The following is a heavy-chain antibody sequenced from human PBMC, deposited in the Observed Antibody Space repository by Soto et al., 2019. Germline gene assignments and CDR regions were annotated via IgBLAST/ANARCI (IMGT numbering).Heavy chain of an antibody. V-gene: IGHV3-23*01. Sequence: GGSLRLSCAASGFTFSSYAMSWVRQAPGKGLEWVSAISGSGGSTYYADSVKGRFTISRDNSKNTLYLQMNSLRAEDTAVYYCAKALQYRTTVTTPVYYGMDVWGQGTTVTVSS. D-gene: IGHD4-4*01. CDR3: AKALQYRTTVTTPVYYGMDV. CDR1: GFTFSSYA. J-gene: IGHJ6*02. CDR2: ISGSGGST.